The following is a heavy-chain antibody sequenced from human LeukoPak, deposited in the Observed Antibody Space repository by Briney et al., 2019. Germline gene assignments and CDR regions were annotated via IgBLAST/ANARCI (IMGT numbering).Heavy chain of an antibody. CDR1: GGSISSYY. CDR3: ARDRGYSYARGRDYYYMDV. Sequence: PSETLSLTCTVSGGSISSYYWSWIRQPAGKGLEWIGRIYTSGSTNYNPSLKSRVTMSVDTSKNQFSLKLSSVTAAGTAVYYCARDRGYSYARGRDYYYMDVWGKGTTVTVSS. J-gene: IGHJ6*03. D-gene: IGHD5-18*01. V-gene: IGHV4-4*07. CDR2: IYTSGST.